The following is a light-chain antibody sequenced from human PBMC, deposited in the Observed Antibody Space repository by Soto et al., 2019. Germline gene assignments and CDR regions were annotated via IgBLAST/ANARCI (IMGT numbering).Light chain of an antibody. V-gene: IGLV2-14*01. J-gene: IGLJ2*01. CDR3: SSYTSSSTVV. CDR1: SSDVGGYNY. Sequence: QSALTQPASVSGSPGQSITISCTVTSSDVGGYNYVSWYQQHPGKAPKLMIYDVSNRPSGVSNRFSGSKSGNTASLTISGLQAEDEADYYCSSYTSSSTVVFGGGTKLNVL. CDR2: DVS.